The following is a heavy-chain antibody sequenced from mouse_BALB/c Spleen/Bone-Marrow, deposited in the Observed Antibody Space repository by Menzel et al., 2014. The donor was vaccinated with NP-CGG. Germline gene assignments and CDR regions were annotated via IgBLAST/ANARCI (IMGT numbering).Heavy chain of an antibody. CDR2: IYPGDGDT. J-gene: IGHJ4*01. V-gene: IGHV1-87*01. Sequence: VQLQQSGTELARLGASVKLSCKASGYTFTSYWMQWVKQRPGQGLEWIGAIYPGDGDTRYTQKFKGKATLTADKSSSTAYMQLSSLASEDSAVYYCARYYYAMDYWGQGTSVTVSS. CDR3: ARYYYAMDY. CDR1: GYTFTSYW.